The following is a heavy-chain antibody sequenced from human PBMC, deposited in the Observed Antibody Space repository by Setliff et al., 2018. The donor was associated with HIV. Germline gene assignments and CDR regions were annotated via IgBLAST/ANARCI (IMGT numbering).Heavy chain of an antibody. J-gene: IGHJ4*02. CDR1: GYSISSGYY. D-gene: IGHD3-3*01. CDR2: IYHTGST. Sequence: PSETLSLTCDVSGYSISSGYYWGWIRQSPGKGLEWIATIYHTGSTYYNPSLKSRVTISVDTSKNHFSLKVTSMTAADTAIYYCLRARAEWAELHSVPSYFDYWGQGTLVTVSS. V-gene: IGHV4-38-2*01. CDR3: LRARAEWAELHSVPSYFDY.